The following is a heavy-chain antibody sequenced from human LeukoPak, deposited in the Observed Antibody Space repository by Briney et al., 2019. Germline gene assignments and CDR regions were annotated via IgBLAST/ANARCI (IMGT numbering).Heavy chain of an antibody. J-gene: IGHJ4*02. CDR1: GFTSSSYA. V-gene: IGHV3-23*01. CDR3: AKAAAAPGFDF. D-gene: IGHD6-13*01. CDR2: VSGSGDRM. Sequence: PGGSLRLSCAASGFTSSSYALNWVRQAPGKGLEWVATVSGSGDRMYHADSVKGRFTISRDNSKNTIYLQMNSLRAKDTALYYCAKAAAAPGFDFWGQGTLVTVSS.